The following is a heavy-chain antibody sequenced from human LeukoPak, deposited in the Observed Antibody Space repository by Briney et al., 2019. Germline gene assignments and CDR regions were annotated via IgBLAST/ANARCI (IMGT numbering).Heavy chain of an antibody. V-gene: IGHV3-66*02. CDR2: IYSGGST. Sequence: PGGSLRLSCAASGLTVSSDYMSWVRQAPGKGLEWVSVIYSGGSTYYADSVKGRFTISRDNSKNTLSLQMNSLRIEGTAVYYCARGGGAYCGDDCYRNFDYWGQRTLVTVSS. CDR3: ARGGGAYCGDDCYRNFDY. CDR1: GLTVSSDY. D-gene: IGHD2-21*02. J-gene: IGHJ4*02.